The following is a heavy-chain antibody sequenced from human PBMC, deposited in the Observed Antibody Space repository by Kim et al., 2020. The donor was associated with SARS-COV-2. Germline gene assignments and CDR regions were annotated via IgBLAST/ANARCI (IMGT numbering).Heavy chain of an antibody. V-gene: IGHV1-18*01. J-gene: IGHJ4*02. D-gene: IGHD1-26*01. CDR2: T. CDR3: ARDRAVGATDY. Sequence: TNYAQKRQGRVTMTTNTATSTVYMKLRSLRSDDTAVYYCARDRAVGATDYWGQGTLVTVSS.